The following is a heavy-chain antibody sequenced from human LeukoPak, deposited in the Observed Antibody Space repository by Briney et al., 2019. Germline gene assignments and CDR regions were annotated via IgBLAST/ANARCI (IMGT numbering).Heavy chain of an antibody. D-gene: IGHD3-16*01. CDR3: ARGRGARDNDYVWGSSIDY. J-gene: IGHJ4*02. CDR2: INHSGST. V-gene: IGHV4-34*01. Sequence: PSETLSLTCAVYGGSFSGYYWSWIRQPPGKGLEWIGEINHSGSTNYNPSLKSRVTISVDTSENQFSLKLSSVTAADTAVYYCARGRGARDNDYVWGSSIDYWGQGTLVTVSS. CDR1: GGSFSGYY.